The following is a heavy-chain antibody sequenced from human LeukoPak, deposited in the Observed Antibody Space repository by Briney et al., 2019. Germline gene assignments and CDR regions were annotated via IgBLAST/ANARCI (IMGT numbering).Heavy chain of an antibody. CDR3: ARQTLCSGGSCYSGNWFDP. CDR2: INHSGST. V-gene: IGHV4-34*01. Sequence: SETLSLTCAVYGGSFSGYYWSWIRQPPGKGLEWIGEINHSGSTNYNPSLKSRVTISVDTSKNQFSLKLSSVTAADTAVYYCARQTLCSGGSCYSGNWFDPWGQGTLVTVSS. D-gene: IGHD2-15*01. CDR1: GGSFSGYY. J-gene: IGHJ5*02.